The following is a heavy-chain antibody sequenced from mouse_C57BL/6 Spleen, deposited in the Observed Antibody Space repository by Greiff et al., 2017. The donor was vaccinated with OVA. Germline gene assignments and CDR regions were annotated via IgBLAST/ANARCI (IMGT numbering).Heavy chain of an antibody. D-gene: IGHD2-4*01. CDR1: GYSITSGYY. V-gene: IGHV3-6*01. CDR2: ISYDGSN. CDR3: AREGDYDVADY. Sequence: EVQRVESGPGLVKPSQSLSLTCSVTGYSITSGYYWNWIRQFPGNKLEWMGYISYDGSNNYNPSLKNRISITRYTSKNQFFLKLNSVTTEDTSTYYCAREGDYDVADYWGQGTTLTVSS. J-gene: IGHJ2*01.